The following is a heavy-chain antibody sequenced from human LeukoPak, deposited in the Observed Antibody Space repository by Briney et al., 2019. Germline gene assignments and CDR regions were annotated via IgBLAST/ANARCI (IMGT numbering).Heavy chain of an antibody. CDR2: ISSSSSYI. J-gene: IGHJ3*02. CDR3: ARESGSYYDAFDI. CDR1: GFTFSSYS. D-gene: IGHD1-26*01. Sequence: ASVKVSCKASGFTFSSYSMNWVRQAPGKGLEWVSSISSSSSYIYYADSVKGRFTISRDNAKNSLYLQMNSPRAEDTAVYYCARESGSYYDAFDIWGQGTMVTVSS. V-gene: IGHV3-21*01.